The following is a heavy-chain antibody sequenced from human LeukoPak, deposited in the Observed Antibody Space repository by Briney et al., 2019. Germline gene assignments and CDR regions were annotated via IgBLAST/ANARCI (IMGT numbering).Heavy chain of an antibody. CDR3: ARGVVVAATLRFDY. Sequence: SVKVSCKASVYTFTGYYMHWVRPAPGQGLEWMGWINPNQSGTNYTQKFQVRVTMTRDTSISTAYMELSRLRSDDTAVYYCARGVVVAATLRFDYWGQGTLVTVTS. CDR2: INPNQSGT. CDR1: VYTFTGYY. D-gene: IGHD2-15*01. J-gene: IGHJ4*02. V-gene: IGHV1-2*02.